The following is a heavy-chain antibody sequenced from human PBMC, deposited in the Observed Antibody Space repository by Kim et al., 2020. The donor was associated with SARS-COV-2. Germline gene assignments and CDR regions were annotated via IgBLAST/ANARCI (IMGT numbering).Heavy chain of an antibody. Sequence: SETLSLTCAVYGGSFSGHYWSWIRQPPGKGLEWIGEIHQSGSTNYNPSIKSRVTISRDTSKNQFSLKLSSVAAADTAFYYCARGRAGVVPSPILGIGPHYDYFIMDVWGHGTTVTVSS. D-gene: IGHD2-2*02. CDR1: GGSFSGHY. CDR3: ARGRAGVVPSPILGIGPHYDYFIMDV. CDR2: IHQSGST. J-gene: IGHJ6*02. V-gene: IGHV4-34*01.